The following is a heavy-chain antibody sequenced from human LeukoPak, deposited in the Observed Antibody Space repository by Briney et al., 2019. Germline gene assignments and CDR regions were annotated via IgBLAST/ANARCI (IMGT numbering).Heavy chain of an antibody. V-gene: IGHV1-46*01. Sequence: GASVKVSCKASGYTFTSYYMHWVRQAPGQGLEWMGIINPSGGATSYAQKFQGRVTMTRDTSTSTVYMELSSLRAEDTAVYYCARVSSVWDAFDIWGQGTVVTVSS. J-gene: IGHJ3*02. D-gene: IGHD6-19*01. CDR1: GYTFTSYY. CDR2: INPSGGAT. CDR3: ARVSSVWDAFDI.